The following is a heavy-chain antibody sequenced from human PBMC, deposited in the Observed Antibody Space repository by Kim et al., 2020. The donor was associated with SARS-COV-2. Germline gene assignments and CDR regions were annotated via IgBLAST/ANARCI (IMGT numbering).Heavy chain of an antibody. Sequence: GGSLRLSCAASGFTFSSYGMHWVRQAPGKGLEWVAVISYDGSNKYYADSVKGRFTISRDNSKNTLYLQMNGLRAEDTAVYYCAKDRSYGYSILHFDYWGQGTLVTVSS. V-gene: IGHV3-30*18. CDR1: GFTFSSYG. CDR3: AKDRSYGYSILHFDY. D-gene: IGHD5-18*01. J-gene: IGHJ4*02. CDR2: ISYDGSNK.